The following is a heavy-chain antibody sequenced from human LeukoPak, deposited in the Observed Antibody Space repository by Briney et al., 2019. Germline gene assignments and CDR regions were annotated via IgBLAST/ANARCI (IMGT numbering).Heavy chain of an antibody. CDR2: IYFTGTGST. D-gene: IGHD2-2*01. V-gene: IGHV4-59*08. Sequence: TPSETLSLTCTVSGGSITSYYWSWIRQPPGKGLEWIGYIYFTGTGSTNYSPSLKSRVTISVDTSKNQFSLKLSSVTAADTAVYYCARHREKSSYYGVDWFDPWGQGTLVTVSS. CDR3: ARHREKSSYYGVDWFDP. CDR1: GGSITSYY. J-gene: IGHJ5*02.